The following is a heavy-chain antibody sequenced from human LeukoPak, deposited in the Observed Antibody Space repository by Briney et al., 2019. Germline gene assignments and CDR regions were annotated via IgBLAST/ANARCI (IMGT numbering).Heavy chain of an antibody. Sequence: PGRSLRLSCTASGFTFGDYDMSWVRQAPGKGLEWVGFIRSKAYGGTTEYAASVKGRFTISRDDSKSIAYLQMNSLKTEDTAVYYCGCGYSYGTDAFDIWGQGTMVTVSS. V-gene: IGHV3-49*04. J-gene: IGHJ3*02. CDR1: GFTFGDYD. D-gene: IGHD5-18*01. CDR2: IRSKAYGGTT. CDR3: GCGYSYGTDAFDI.